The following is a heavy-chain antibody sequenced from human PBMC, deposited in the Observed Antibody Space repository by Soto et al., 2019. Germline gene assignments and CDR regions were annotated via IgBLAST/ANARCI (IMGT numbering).Heavy chain of an antibody. CDR2: IWNDGSNS. CDR3: ARRQIPPPTRGAANARGGMDV. V-gene: IGHV3-33*01. CDR1: GFTFNNYG. J-gene: IGHJ6*02. D-gene: IGHD6-13*01. Sequence: QVQLVESGGGVVQLGRSLRLSCAASGFTFNNYGMHWVRQAPGKGLEWLAVIWNDGSNSSYANSVKGRFTISRDNSKNTLYLQMSSLRAEDTAVYYCARRQIPPPTRGAANARGGMDVWGQGTTVTVSS.